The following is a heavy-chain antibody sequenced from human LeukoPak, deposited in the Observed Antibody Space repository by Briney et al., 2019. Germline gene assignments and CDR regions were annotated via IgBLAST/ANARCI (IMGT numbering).Heavy chain of an antibody. J-gene: IGHJ4*02. CDR2: IYYSGST. CDR3: ARDYDSSGFDY. D-gene: IGHD3-22*01. CDR1: GGSISSYY. V-gene: IGHV4-59*01. Sequence: SETLSLTCTVSGGSISSYYWSWIRQPPGKGLEWIGYIYYSGSTNYTPSLKSRVTISVDTSTNQFSLKLSSVTAADTAVYYCARDYDSSGFDYWGQGTLVTVSS.